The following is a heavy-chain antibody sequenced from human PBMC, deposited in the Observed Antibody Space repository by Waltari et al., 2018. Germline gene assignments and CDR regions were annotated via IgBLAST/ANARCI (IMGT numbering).Heavy chain of an antibody. Sequence: EVQLVESGGDLVKPGGSLRLSCVGSEFTFRANAMNWVRQGPGKGLEWLSSVSSGASHTDYADSVKGRFTISRDDAKNSVYLEMKRLRVDDTAVYYCARDSFGHGRQSSYHFGMDVWGQGTTVTVSS. CDR3: ARDSFGHGRQSSYHFGMDV. CDR2: VSSGASHT. J-gene: IGHJ6*02. D-gene: IGHD1-26*01. CDR1: EFTFRANA. V-gene: IGHV3-21*02.